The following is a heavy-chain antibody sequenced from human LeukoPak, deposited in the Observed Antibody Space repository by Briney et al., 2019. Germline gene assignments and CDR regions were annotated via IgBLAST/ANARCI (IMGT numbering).Heavy chain of an antibody. Sequence: GASVKVSCKASGYTFTGYYMHWVRQAPGQGLEWMGWINPNSGGTKYAQKFQGRVTMTRDTSISTAYMELSRLRFDDTAVYYCARVRLDGYNYDAFDIWGQGTMVTVSS. CDR3: ARVRLDGYNYDAFDI. V-gene: IGHV1-2*02. D-gene: IGHD5-18*01. CDR1: GYTFTGYY. J-gene: IGHJ3*02. CDR2: INPNSGGT.